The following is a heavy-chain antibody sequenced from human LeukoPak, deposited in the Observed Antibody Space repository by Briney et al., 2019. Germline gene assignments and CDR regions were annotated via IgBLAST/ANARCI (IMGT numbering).Heavy chain of an antibody. CDR3: ARDRTKIGGGGMDV. CDR2: IYYSGST. J-gene: IGHJ6*02. Sequence: SQTLSLTCTVSGGSISSGGYYWSWIRQHPGKGLEWIGYIYYSGSTYYNPSLKSRVTISVDTSKNRFSLKLSSVTAADTAVYYCARDRTKIGGGGMDVWGQGTTVTVSS. D-gene: IGHD2-15*01. V-gene: IGHV4-31*03. CDR1: GGSISSGGYY.